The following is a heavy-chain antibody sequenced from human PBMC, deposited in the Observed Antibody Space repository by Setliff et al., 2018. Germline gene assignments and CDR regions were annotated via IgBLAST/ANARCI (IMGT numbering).Heavy chain of an antibody. Sequence: ASVKVSCKASGYTFTSYGFSWVRQAPGQGLEWMGWISAYNGNTNYGQKYPGRVTMTTDTSTNTVYMELRSLRSDDTAVYFCVREYSGGGLMWGQGTMVTVSS. CDR3: VREYSGGGLM. CDR1: GYTFTSYG. V-gene: IGHV1-18*01. CDR2: ISAYNGNT. D-gene: IGHD6-19*01. J-gene: IGHJ3*01.